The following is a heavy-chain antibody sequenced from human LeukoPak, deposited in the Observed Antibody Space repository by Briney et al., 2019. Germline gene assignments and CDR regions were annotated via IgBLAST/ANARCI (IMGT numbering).Heavy chain of an antibody. CDR2: IDPSDGST. Sequence: EASVKVSCKASGYTFTSHYMHWVRQAPGQGLEWMGIIDPSDGSTSCAQKFQGRVTMTRDRSTSTVYMELSSLRSEDTAVYYCARSKKKFDYWGQGTLVTVSS. V-gene: IGHV1-46*01. CDR3: ARSKKKFDY. J-gene: IGHJ4*02. CDR1: GYTFTSHY.